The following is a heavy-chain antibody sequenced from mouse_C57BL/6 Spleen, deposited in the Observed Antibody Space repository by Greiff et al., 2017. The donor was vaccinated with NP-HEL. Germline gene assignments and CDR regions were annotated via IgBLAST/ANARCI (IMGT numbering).Heavy chain of an antibody. Sequence: QVQLQQPGADLVKPGASVKLSCKASGYTFTSYWMQWVKQRPGQGLEWIGEIDLSDSYTNYNQKFKGKATLTVDTSSSTAYMQLSSLTSEDSAVYYCARGAYYGSWYFDYWGQGTTLTVSS. CDR3: ARGAYYGSWYFDY. D-gene: IGHD1-1*01. CDR2: IDLSDSYT. J-gene: IGHJ2*01. CDR1: GYTFTSYW. V-gene: IGHV1-50*01.